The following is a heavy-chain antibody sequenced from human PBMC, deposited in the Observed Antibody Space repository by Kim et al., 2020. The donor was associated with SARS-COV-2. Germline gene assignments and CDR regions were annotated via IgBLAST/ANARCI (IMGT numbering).Heavy chain of an antibody. J-gene: IGHJ4*02. V-gene: IGHV3-23*01. D-gene: IGHD5-12*01. CDR3: AKGGGDIVASHYFDY. Sequence: DSVKGRFTTSRDNSKNTLYLKMNSLRAEDTAVYYCAKGGGDIVASHYFDYWGQGTLVTVSS.